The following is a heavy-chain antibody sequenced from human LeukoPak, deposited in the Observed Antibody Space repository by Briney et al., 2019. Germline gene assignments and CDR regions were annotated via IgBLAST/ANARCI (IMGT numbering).Heavy chain of an antibody. CDR3: ARRGLTDRFFDY. CDR1: GYSFTNYW. D-gene: IGHD1-20*01. CDR2: IYAGDSDN. J-gene: IGHJ4*02. Sequence: GESLKISCQGSGYSFTNYWIVWVRQMPGKGLEWMGVIYAGDSDNRYSPSFQGQVTISVDKSISTAYLQWSSLKASDTAIYYCARRGLTDRFFDYWGQGTLVTVSS. V-gene: IGHV5-51*01.